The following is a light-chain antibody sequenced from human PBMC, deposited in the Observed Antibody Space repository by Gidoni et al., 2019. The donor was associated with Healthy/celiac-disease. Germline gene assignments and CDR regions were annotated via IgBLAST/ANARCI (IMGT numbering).Light chain of an antibody. CDR1: QSISSW. CDR2: KAS. CDR3: QQYNSYGAWT. V-gene: IGKV1-5*03. Sequence: DIQMTQSPSTLSASVGDRVTITCRASQSISSWLAWYQQKPGKAPKLLIYKASSLESGVPSRFSGSGSGTEFTLTISSLQPDDFATYYGQQYNSYGAWTFGQGTKVEIK. J-gene: IGKJ1*01.